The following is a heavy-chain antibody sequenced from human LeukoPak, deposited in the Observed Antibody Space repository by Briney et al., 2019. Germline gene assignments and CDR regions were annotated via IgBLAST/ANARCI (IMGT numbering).Heavy chain of an antibody. CDR2: IYYGGST. V-gene: IGHV4-59*01. CDR3: ARDRGPAVGYDY. D-gene: IGHD2-2*01. Sequence: SETLPLTCTVSGGSISSYYWSWIRQPPGKGLEWIGYIYYGGSTNYNPSLKSRVTISVDTSKNQFSLKLSSVTAADTAVYYCARDRGPAVGYDYWGQGTLVTVSS. CDR1: GGSISSYY. J-gene: IGHJ4*02.